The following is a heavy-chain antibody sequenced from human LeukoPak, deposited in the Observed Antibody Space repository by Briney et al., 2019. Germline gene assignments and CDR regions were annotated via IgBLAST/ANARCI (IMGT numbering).Heavy chain of an antibody. CDR1: GGSISSGGYY. CDR2: IYYSGST. CDR3: ARDRAVGAPGVDY. Sequence: SQTLSLTCTVSGGSISSGGYYWSWIRQYPGKGLEWIGYIYYSGSTYYNPSLKSRVTISVDTSKNQFSLKLSSVTAADTAVYYCARDRAVGAPGVDYWGQGTLVTVSS. J-gene: IGHJ4*02. D-gene: IGHD1-26*01. V-gene: IGHV4-31*03.